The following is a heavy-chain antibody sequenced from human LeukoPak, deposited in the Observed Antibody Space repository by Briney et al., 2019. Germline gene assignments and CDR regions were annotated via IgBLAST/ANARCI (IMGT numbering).Heavy chain of an antibody. CDR2: IWHDGSKE. Sequence: PGGSLRLSCAASGFSFSTYGMHWVRQAPDTGLEWLALIWHDGSKEYYADSAKGRFTISRDNSKNTLYLEMNSLRADDTAMYYCAGDTPPGGEYYFEYWGQGALVTVSS. CDR3: AGDTPPGGEYYFEY. CDR1: GFSFSTYG. V-gene: IGHV3-33*01. D-gene: IGHD3-16*01. J-gene: IGHJ4*02.